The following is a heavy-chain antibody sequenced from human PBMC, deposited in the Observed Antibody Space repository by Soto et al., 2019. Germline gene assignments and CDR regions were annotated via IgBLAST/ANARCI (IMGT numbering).Heavy chain of an antibody. CDR2: IWYDGSNI. V-gene: IGHV3-33*01. CDR1: GFTFNTYG. J-gene: IGHJ6*02. Sequence: VGSLRLSCAASGFTFNTYGMHWVRQAPGKGLEWVSVIWYDGSNIHYADSVKGRFTISRDNSKNTLYLQMNSLRAEDTAVYYCARDGGYGMDVWGQGTTVTVSS. D-gene: IGHD2-15*01. CDR3: ARDGGYGMDV.